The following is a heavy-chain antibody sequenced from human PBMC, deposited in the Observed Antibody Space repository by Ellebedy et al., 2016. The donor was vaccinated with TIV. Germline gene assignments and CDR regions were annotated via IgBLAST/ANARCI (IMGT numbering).Heavy chain of an antibody. CDR1: GFTISYNW. Sequence: GGSLRLXXAASGFTISYNWMHWVRQAPGKGLEWVAVISYDGSIKYYADSVKGRFTISRDNSKNTLALQMNSLRVEDTAVYYCARLAPVFFYYYGMDVWGQGATVTVSS. CDR3: ARLAPVFFYYYGMDV. CDR2: ISYDGSIK. D-gene: IGHD2-21*01. V-gene: IGHV3-30*03. J-gene: IGHJ6*02.